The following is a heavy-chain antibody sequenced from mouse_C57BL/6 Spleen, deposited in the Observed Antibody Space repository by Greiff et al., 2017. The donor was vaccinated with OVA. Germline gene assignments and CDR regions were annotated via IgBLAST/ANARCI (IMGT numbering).Heavy chain of an antibody. D-gene: IGHD2-4*01. CDR1: GYSITSGYY. V-gene: IGHV3-6*01. J-gene: IGHJ4*01. CDR3: ARVYDYDGYYAMDY. Sequence: EVKLLESGPGLVKPSQSLSLTCSVTGYSITSGYYWNWIRQFPGNKLEWMGYISYDGSNNYNPSLKNRISITRDTSKNQFFLKLNSVTTEDTATYYCARVYDYDGYYAMDYWGQGTSVTVSS. CDR2: ISYDGSN.